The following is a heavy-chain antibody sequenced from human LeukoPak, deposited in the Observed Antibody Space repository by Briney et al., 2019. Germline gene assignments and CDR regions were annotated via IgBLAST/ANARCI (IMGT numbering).Heavy chain of an antibody. CDR3: ARFSQYYDSPTHYLDY. J-gene: IGHJ4*02. CDR1: GGSINNYY. D-gene: IGHD3-16*01. V-gene: IGHV4-59*08. CDR2: IYYTGST. Sequence: SETLCLTCTVSGGSINNYYWSRVRQPPGAELEWLAYIYYTGSTNYNPSLKTRLTISVDTSKNQFSLRLNSVTAADTAVYYCARFSQYYDSPTHYLDYWGQGILVTVSS.